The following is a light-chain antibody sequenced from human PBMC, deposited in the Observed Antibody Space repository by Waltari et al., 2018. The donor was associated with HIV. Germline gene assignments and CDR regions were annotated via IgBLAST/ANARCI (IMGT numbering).Light chain of an antibody. V-gene: IGKV2-24*01. Sequence: DIVMTQTPLSPPVTLGQPASISCRSSQSLVHSDGTTYLSWLQQRPGQPPRLLIYKFSNRFSGVPDRFSGSGAGTDFTLKISMVEAEDVGVYYCMQATQSPHTFGQGTKLEIK. CDR3: MQATQSPHT. CDR2: KFS. CDR1: QSLVHSDGTTY. J-gene: IGKJ2*01.